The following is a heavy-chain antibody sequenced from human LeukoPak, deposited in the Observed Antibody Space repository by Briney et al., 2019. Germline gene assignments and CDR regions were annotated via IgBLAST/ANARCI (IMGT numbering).Heavy chain of an antibody. CDR1: GFTFSSRW. J-gene: IGHJ4*02. CDR3: AGDRGYLQFDY. Sequence: PGGSLRLSCSASGFTFSSRWMSWVRQAPGKGLEWVANIKEDGSQKYYADPVKGRFTISRDNAKNSLYLQLNSLRAEDTAMYYCAGDRGYLQFDYWGQGTLVTVSS. V-gene: IGHV3-7*03. D-gene: IGHD3-10*01. CDR2: IKEDGSQK.